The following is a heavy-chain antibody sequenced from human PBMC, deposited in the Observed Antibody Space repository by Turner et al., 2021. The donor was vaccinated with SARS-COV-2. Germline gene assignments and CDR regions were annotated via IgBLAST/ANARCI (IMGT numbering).Heavy chain of an antibody. Sequence: HVQLPLSQAEAQKPRAAEKVFCQGSGYTLTKSSMHWVRQAPGKGLEWMGDIDPEDGAKNYAQKFKGRVIMTENTSKETAYMQRCGLTAEDTAVYYCAPGTTLRYQNWFDPWGQGTLVTVSS. CDR1: GYTLTKSS. D-gene: IGHD1-1*01. J-gene: IGHJ5*02. CDR2: IDPEDGAK. CDR3: APGTTLRYQNWFDP. V-gene: IGHV1-24*01.